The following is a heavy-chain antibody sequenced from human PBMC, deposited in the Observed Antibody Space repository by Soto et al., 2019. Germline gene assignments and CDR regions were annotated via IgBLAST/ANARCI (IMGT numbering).Heavy chain of an antibody. Sequence: QVQLQQWGAGLLKPSETLSLTCAVYGGSFSGYYWSWIRQPPGKGLEWIGEINHSGSTNYNPSLKSRVTISVDTSKNQFSLKLSSVTAADTAVYYCARYDFWSGYYPRGFDCWGQGTLVTVSS. CDR2: INHSGST. V-gene: IGHV4-34*01. J-gene: IGHJ4*02. CDR3: ARYDFWSGYYPRGFDC. CDR1: GGSFSGYY. D-gene: IGHD3-3*01.